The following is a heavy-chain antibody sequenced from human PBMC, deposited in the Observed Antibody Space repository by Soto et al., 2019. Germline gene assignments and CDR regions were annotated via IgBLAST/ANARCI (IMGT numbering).Heavy chain of an antibody. CDR3: AKVEGERDDYNYRYDFDY. D-gene: IGHD4-4*01. Sequence: EVQLLESGGGLVQPGWSLRLSCAASGFTFSSYAMSCVRQAPGKGLEWVSAISGSGGRTYYADSVKGPFTISRENSKNPLYLQVNRLRAEDTDVYYCAKVEGERDDYNYRYDFDYWGQGTLGTVSS. CDR1: GFTFSSYA. V-gene: IGHV3-23*01. CDR2: ISGSGGRT. J-gene: IGHJ4*02.